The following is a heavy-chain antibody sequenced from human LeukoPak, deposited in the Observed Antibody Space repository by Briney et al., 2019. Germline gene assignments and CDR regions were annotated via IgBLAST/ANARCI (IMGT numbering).Heavy chain of an antibody. D-gene: IGHD4-17*01. CDR3: ARAGFDYGDFNDY. J-gene: IGHJ4*02. V-gene: IGHV3-66*01. Sequence: TGGSLRLSCAASGFTVSSNYMSWVRQAPGKGLEWVSVIYSGGSTYYADSVKGRFTISRDNSKNTLYLQMNSLRAEDTAVYYCARAGFDYGDFNDYWGQGTLVTVSS. CDR2: IYSGGST. CDR1: GFTVSSNY.